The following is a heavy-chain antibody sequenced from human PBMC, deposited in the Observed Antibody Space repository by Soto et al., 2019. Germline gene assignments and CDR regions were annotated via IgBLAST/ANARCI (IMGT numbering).Heavy chain of an antibody. CDR2: IYPRDSDT. D-gene: IGHD1-7*01. Sequence: GESLKISCKTSGYSFSSYWIAWVRQMPGKGLEWMGIIYPRDSDTTYSPSFQGQVTISADTSISTTYLHWKSLKASDTAMYYCARTGTTLPAEYFQHWGQGXLVTVYS. CDR1: GYSFSSYW. CDR3: ARTGTTLPAEYFQH. J-gene: IGHJ1*01. V-gene: IGHV5-51*01.